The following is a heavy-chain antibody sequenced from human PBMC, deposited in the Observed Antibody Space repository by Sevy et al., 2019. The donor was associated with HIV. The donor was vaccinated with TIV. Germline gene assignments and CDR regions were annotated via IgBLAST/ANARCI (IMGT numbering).Heavy chain of an antibody. D-gene: IGHD3-10*01. V-gene: IGHV3-74*01. CDR1: GFTFSSYW. Sequence: GGSLRLSCAASGFTFSSYWMHWVRQAPGKGLVWVSRINSDGSSTSYADSVKGRFTISRDNAKNTLYLQMNSLRAEDTALYYCARVGVRGVKGAFDYWGQGTLVTVSS. J-gene: IGHJ4*02. CDR3: ARVGVRGVKGAFDY. CDR2: INSDGSST.